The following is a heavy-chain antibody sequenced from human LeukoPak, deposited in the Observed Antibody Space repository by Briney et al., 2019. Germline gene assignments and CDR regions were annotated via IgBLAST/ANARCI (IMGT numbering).Heavy chain of an antibody. CDR1: GFTFSSYG. D-gene: IGHD5-18*01. CDR3: AKELGYKTHYYFDY. V-gene: IGHV3-33*06. Sequence: PGRSLRLSCAASGFTFSSYGMQWVRQAPGKGLEWVADIWYDGSNKYYADSVKGRFTISRDNSKNTLYLQMNSLRAEDTAVYYCAKELGYKTHYYFDYWGQGTLVTVSS. J-gene: IGHJ4*02. CDR2: IWYDGSNK.